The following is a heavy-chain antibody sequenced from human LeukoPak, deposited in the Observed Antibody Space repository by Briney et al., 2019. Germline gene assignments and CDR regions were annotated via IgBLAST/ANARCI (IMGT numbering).Heavy chain of an antibody. V-gene: IGHV4-39*01. CDR1: GVSIRSNSHY. CDR2: IYYSEST. Sequence: PSETLSLTCTVSGVSIRSNSHYWGWVRQPPGKGLEWIGNIYYSESTYYNPSLKSRVTISVDTSKNQFSLKLSSVTAADTAVYYCARHPVYYYDSSGYYSYFDYWGQGTLVTVSS. D-gene: IGHD3-22*01. J-gene: IGHJ4*02. CDR3: ARHPVYYYDSSGYYSYFDY.